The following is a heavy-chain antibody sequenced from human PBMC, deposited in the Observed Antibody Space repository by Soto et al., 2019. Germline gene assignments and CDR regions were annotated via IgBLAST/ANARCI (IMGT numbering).Heavy chain of an antibody. CDR1: GYTFTSYG. Sequence: ASVKVSCKASGYTFTSYGISWVRQAPGQGLAWMGWISAYNGNTNYAQKLQGRVTMTTDTSTSTAYMELRSLRSHDTAVYYCAREYLTILGAVTPYYYYGMDVWGQGTTVTVSS. CDR3: AREYLTILGAVTPYYYYGMDV. J-gene: IGHJ6*02. CDR2: ISAYNGNT. V-gene: IGHV1-18*04. D-gene: IGHD3-3*01.